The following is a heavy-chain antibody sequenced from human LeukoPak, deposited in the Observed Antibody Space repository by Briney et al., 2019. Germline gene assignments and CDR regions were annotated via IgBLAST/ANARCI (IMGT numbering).Heavy chain of an antibody. CDR3: ARRGHYDSSGYTFDY. D-gene: IGHD3-22*01. CDR1: GFTVSSNY. V-gene: IGHV3-21*01. CDR2: ISSSSSYI. Sequence: PGGSLRLSCAASGFTVSSNYMSWVRQAPGKGLEWVSSISSSSSYIYYADSVKGRFTISRDNAKNSLYLQMNSLRAEDTAVYYCARRGHYDSSGYTFDYWGQGTLVTVSS. J-gene: IGHJ4*02.